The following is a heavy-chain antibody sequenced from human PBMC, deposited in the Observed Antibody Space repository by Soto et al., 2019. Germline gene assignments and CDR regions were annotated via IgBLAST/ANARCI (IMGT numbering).Heavy chain of an antibody. CDR3: ARDADYGGSRGGMDV. Sequence: QVRLEESGPGLVKPSETLSLICSVSGGSVNNADYFWSWIRHHPEHGLEWIGYIYYSGSTLYNPSFKIRATLSIDTSKNQFSLRLNSVTVADTAVYFCARDADYGGSRGGMDVWGRGTTVTVSS. V-gene: IGHV4-31*03. CDR1: GGSVNNADYF. J-gene: IGHJ6*02. D-gene: IGHD4-17*01. CDR2: IYYSGST.